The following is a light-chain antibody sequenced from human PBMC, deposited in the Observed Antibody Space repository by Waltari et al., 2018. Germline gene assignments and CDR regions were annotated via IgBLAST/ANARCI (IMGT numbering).Light chain of an antibody. V-gene: IGKV4-1*01. CDR3: QQYATTPRT. CDR1: QSVLYSPNHKNY. Sequence: DIVMTQSPDSLAVSLGERATINCKSSQSVLYSPNHKNYLAWFQQKPGQPPKLLIYWASTRESGVPDRFSGSGSVTDFTLTISSLQAEDVAIYYCQQYATTPRTFGQGTKLEIK. CDR2: WAS. J-gene: IGKJ2*02.